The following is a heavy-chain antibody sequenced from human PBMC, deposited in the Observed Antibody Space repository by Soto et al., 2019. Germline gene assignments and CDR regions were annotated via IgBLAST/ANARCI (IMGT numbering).Heavy chain of an antibody. V-gene: IGHV4-39*01. Sequence: PSETLSLTCTVSGGSISSSSYYWGWIRQPPGKGLEWIGSIYYSGSTYYNPSLKSRVTISVDTSKNQFSLKLSSVTAADTAVYYCARMMETAAGRPFDPWGQGTLVTV. CDR2: IYYSGST. J-gene: IGHJ5*02. D-gene: IGHD6-13*01. CDR1: GGSISSSSYY. CDR3: ARMMETAAGRPFDP.